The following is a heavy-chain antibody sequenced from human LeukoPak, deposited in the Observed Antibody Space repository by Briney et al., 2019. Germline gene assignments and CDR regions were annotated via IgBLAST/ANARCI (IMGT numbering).Heavy chain of an antibody. CDR2: IIPIFGTA. Sequence: SVKVSCEASGGTFSNYAINWVRQAPGQGLEWMGGIIPIFGTANYAQKFQGRVTITADKSTSTVYMELNSLKSEDTAVYHCARGWDYDSGGRPTAYVYWGQGTLVTVSS. CDR1: GGTFSNYA. V-gene: IGHV1-69*06. J-gene: IGHJ4*02. CDR3: ARGWDYDSGGRPTAYVY. D-gene: IGHD3-22*01.